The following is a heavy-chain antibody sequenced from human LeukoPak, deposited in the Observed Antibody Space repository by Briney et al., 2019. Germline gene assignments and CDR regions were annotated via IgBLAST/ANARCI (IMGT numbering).Heavy chain of an antibody. CDR1: GGSFSGYY. Sequence: SETLSLTCGVYGGSFSGYYWSWIRQPPGKGLEWIGEINHSGSTNYNPSLKSRVTISVDTSKNQFSLKLSSVTAADTAVYYCARGRYSHLYYFDYWGQGTLVTVSS. CDR2: INHSGST. D-gene: IGHD6-13*01. J-gene: IGHJ4*02. V-gene: IGHV4-34*01. CDR3: ARGRYSHLYYFDY.